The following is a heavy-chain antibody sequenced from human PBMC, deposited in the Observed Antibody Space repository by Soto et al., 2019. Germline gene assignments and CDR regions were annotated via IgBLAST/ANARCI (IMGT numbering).Heavy chain of an antibody. CDR3: ARILSGVGATLVRRDY. V-gene: IGHV3-48*02. CDR2: ISSSSSTI. CDR1: GFTFSSYS. J-gene: IGHJ4*02. Sequence: GGSLRLSCAASGFTFSSYSMNWVRQAPGKGLEWVSYISSSSSTIYYADSVKGRFTISRDNAKNSLYLQMNSLRDEDTAVYYCARILSGVGATLVRRDYWGQGTLVTVSS. D-gene: IGHD1-26*01.